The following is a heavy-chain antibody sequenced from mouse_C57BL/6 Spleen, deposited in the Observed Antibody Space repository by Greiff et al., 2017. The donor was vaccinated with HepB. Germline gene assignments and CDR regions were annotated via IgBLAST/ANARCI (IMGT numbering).Heavy chain of an antibody. D-gene: IGHD1-1*01. CDR3: AREGGRGDFDY. CDR2: ISSGGSYT. CDR1: GFTFSSYG. Sequence: EVKVVESGGDLVKPGGSLKLSCAASGFTFSSYGMSWVRQTPDKRLEWVATISSGGSYTYYPDSVKGRFTISRDNAKNTLYLQMSSLKSEDTAMYYCAREGGRGDFDYWGQGTTLTVSS. V-gene: IGHV5-6*01. J-gene: IGHJ2*01.